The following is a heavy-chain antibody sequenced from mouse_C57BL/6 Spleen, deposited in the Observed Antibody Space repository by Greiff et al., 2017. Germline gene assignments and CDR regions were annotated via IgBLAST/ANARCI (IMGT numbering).Heavy chain of an antibody. V-gene: IGHV1-7*01. CDR3: AKGEPSYDGYY. CDR1: GYTFTSYW. J-gene: IGHJ2*01. Sequence: QVQLQQSGAELAKPGASVKLSCKASGYTFTSYWMHWVQQRPGQGLEWIGYISPSSGYTKYKQKYKNKATLTADKSSSTAYMQLSSLTYEDSAVYYCAKGEPSYDGYYWGQGTTLTVSS. D-gene: IGHD2-3*01. CDR2: ISPSSGYT.